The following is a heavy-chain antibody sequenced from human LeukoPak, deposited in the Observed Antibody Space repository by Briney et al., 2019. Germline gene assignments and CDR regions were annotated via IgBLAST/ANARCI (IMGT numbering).Heavy chain of an antibody. D-gene: IGHD3-10*01. CDR2: ISGSDDSR. V-gene: IGHV3-23*01. CDR3: AKGYDSGSFSELGD. CDR1: GFTFSSCA. Sequence: GGSLRLSCAASGFTFSSCAMSWVRQAPGKGLEWVSLISGSDDSRYYADSVKGRFTISRDNAKNTLWLQMNSLRAEDTAVYYCAKGYDSGSFSELGDWGQGTLVTVSS. J-gene: IGHJ4*02.